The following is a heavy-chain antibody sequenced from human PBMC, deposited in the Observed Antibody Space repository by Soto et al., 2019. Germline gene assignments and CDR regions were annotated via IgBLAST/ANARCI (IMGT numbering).Heavy chain of an antibody. CDR1: GGSISSSNW. V-gene: IGHV4-4*02. CDR3: ARDLQSATMNRGVPLAYHSFDP. D-gene: IGHD3-10*01. Sequence: PSETLSLTSPVSGGSISSSNWWSWVRQPPGKGLEWSGGIYLSVSTNYNPSFKSRVTISVAKSKNQFYLKLRSVPAADTAVYYCARDLQSATMNRGVPLAYHSFDPWGHGTLVTVSS. J-gene: IGHJ5*02. CDR2: IYLSVST.